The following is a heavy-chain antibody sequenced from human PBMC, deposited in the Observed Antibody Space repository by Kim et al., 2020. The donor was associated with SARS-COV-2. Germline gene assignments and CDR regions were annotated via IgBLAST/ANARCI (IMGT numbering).Heavy chain of an antibody. V-gene: IGHV3-23*01. CDR3: AKYPTGYFSFDF. CDR2: ISASGGSP. D-gene: IGHD3-9*01. CDR1: GITFSSYA. Sequence: GGSLRLSCAASGITFSSYAMSWVRQAPGKGLEWVSAISASGGSPYYVDSVKGRFTISRDNSKNTLYLQLNSLRDEDTAVYYCAKYPTGYFSFDFWGQGTLVTVYS. J-gene: IGHJ4*02.